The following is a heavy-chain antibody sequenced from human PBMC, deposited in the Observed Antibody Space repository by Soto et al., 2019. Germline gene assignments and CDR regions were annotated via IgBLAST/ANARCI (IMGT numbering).Heavy chain of an antibody. CDR2: ISGSGGST. D-gene: IGHD5-18*01. CDR1: GFTFSSYA. V-gene: IGHV3-23*01. J-gene: IGHJ6*02. CDR3: AKERGYNYGYDAMDF. Sequence: EVQLLESGGGLVQPGGSLRLSCAASGFTFSSYAMSWVRQAPGKGLEWVSGISGSGGSTYYADSVKGRFTISRDNSKNTLDLQTNSLRADDTAVYYCAKERGYNYGYDAMDFWGQGTTVTVSS.